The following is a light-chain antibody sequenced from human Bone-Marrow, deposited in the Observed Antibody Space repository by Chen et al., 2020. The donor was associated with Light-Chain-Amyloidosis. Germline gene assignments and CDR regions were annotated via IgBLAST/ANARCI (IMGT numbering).Light chain of an antibody. CDR1: QSVSNF. J-gene: IGKJ4*01. V-gene: IGKV3-11*01. CDR2: DTS. Sequence: EIVLTRSPATPSLSPGGRATLSCRASQSVSNFLAWYQQKPGQAPRLLIYDTSKRAPGIPARFSGSGSGTDFTLTISGLEPDDFAVYYCQQRSSWWLTFGAGTRVEIK. CDR3: QQRSSWWLT.